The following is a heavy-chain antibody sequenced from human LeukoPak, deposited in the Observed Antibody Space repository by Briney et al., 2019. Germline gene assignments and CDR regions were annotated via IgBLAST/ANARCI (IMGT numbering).Heavy chain of an antibody. V-gene: IGHV4-59*01. Sequence: SETLSLTCTVSGGSICSYDWSWIRQPPGKGLEWIGYIYYSGSTNYNPSLKSRVTISVDTSKNQFSLKLSSVTAADTAVYYCARDRLYGAYYYGMDVWGQGTTVTVSS. CDR2: IYYSGST. CDR3: ARDRLYGAYYYGMDV. CDR1: GGSICSYD. D-gene: IGHD4/OR15-4a*01. J-gene: IGHJ6*02.